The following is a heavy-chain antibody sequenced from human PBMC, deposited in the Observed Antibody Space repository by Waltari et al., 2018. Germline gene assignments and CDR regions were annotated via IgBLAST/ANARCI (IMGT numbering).Heavy chain of an antibody. D-gene: IGHD3-10*01. V-gene: IGHV4-59*01. CDR1: GGSISSYS. CDR2: IYYSGST. Sequence: QVQLQESGPGLVKPSETLSLTCTVSGGSISSYSCSWIRQPPGKGLEWIGYIYYSGSTNYNPSLKSRVTISVDTSKNQFSLKLSSVTAADTAVYYCARDQSWFGEFDYWGQGTLVTVSS. J-gene: IGHJ4*02. CDR3: ARDQSWFGEFDY.